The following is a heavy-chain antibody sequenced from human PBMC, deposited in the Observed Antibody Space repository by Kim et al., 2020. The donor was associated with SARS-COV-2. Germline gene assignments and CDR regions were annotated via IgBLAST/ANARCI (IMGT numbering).Heavy chain of an antibody. V-gene: IGHV3-23*01. D-gene: IGHD6-13*01. CDR3: AKDHIAAPDPYYFDY. J-gene: IGHJ4*02. CDR2: ISGSGGST. CDR1: GFTFSSYA. Sequence: GGSLRLSCAASGFTFSSYAMSWVRQAPGKGLEWVSAISGSGGSTYYADSVKGRFTISRDNSKNTLYLQMNSLRAEDTAVYYCAKDHIAAPDPYYFDYWGQGTLVTVSS.